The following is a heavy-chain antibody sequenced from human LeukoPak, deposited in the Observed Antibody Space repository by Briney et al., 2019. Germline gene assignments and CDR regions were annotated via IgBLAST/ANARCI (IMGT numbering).Heavy chain of an antibody. V-gene: IGHV1-2*02. J-gene: IGHJ6*04. D-gene: IGHD6-6*01. CDR2: INPNSGGT. Sequence: ASVKVSCKASGYTFTGYYMHWVRQAPGQGLEWMGWINPNSGGTNYAQKFQGRVTMTRDTSISTAYMELSRLRSDDTAVYYCARDRWGSSSFPDVWGKGTTVTVSS. CDR3: ARDRWGSSSFPDV. CDR1: GYTFTGYY.